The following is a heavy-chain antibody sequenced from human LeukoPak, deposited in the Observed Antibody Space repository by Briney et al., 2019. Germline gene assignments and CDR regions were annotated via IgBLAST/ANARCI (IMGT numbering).Heavy chain of an antibody. D-gene: IGHD5-18*01. CDR1: GYTFTSYY. J-gene: IGHJ4*02. CDR2: INPSGGST. Sequence: ASVKASCKASGYTFTSYYMHWVRQAPGQGLEWMGIINPSGGSTSYAQKFQGRVTMTRDTSTSTVYMELSSLRSEDTAVYYCARDWDVDTAMAYFDYWGQGTLVTVSS. CDR3: ARDWDVDTAMAYFDY. V-gene: IGHV1-46*01.